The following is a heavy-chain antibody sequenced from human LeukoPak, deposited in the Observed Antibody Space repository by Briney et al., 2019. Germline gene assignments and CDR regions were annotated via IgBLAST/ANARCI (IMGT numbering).Heavy chain of an antibody. V-gene: IGHV4-61*02. CDR3: ARELGSDYGGYSP. CDR1: GGSMRSDRSF. Sequence: PSETLSLTCSVSGGSMRSDRSFWSWIRQPAGKGLEWIGRIYATGNTNYNPSLERRVTISVDTSKDQFSLELTSVTAADTAVYYCARELGSDYGGYSPWGQGTLVTVSS. D-gene: IGHD4-23*01. J-gene: IGHJ5*02. CDR2: IYATGNT.